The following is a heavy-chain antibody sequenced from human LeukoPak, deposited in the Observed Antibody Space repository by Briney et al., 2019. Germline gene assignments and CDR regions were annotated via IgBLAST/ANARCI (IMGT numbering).Heavy chain of an antibody. J-gene: IGHJ4*02. CDR3: AGEIPATGYVDY. CDR2: IYYSGST. CDR1: GGSISSYY. V-gene: IGHV4-59*01. D-gene: IGHD2-2*01. Sequence: SETLSLTCTVSGGSISSYYWSWIRQPPGKGLEWIGYIYYSGSTNYNPSLKSRVTISVDTSKNQFSLKLSSVTAADTAVYYCAGEIPATGYVDYWGQGTLVTVSS.